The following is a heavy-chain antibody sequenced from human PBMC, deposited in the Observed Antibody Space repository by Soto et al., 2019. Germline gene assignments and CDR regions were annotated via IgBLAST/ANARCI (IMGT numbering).Heavy chain of an antibody. J-gene: IGHJ5*02. V-gene: IGHV4-30-2*01. D-gene: IGHD2-2*01. CDR3: ARAPYQLQCKGNWFDP. Sequence: LSLTCAVSGGSISSGGYSWSWIRQPPGKGLESIGYIYHSGSTYYNPSLKSRVTISVDRSKNQFSLKLSSVTAADTAVYYCARAPYQLQCKGNWFDPWGQGTLVTVSS. CDR1: GGSISSGGYS. CDR2: IYHSGST.